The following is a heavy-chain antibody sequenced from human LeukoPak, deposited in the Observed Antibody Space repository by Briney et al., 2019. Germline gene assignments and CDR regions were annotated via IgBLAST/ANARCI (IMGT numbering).Heavy chain of an antibody. CDR2: INHSGST. Sequence: SETLSLTCAVYGGSFSGYYWSWIRQPLGKGLEWIGEINHSGSTNYNPSLKSRVTISVDTSKNQFSLKLSSVTAADTAVYYCARDLGIDYYYYMEVCGKGTTVTVSS. V-gene: IGHV4-34*01. CDR1: GGSFSGYY. CDR3: ARDLGIDYYYYMEV. J-gene: IGHJ6*03.